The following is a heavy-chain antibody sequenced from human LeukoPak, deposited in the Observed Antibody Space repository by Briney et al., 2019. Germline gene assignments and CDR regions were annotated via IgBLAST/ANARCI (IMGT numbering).Heavy chain of an antibody. CDR2: ISGSGGST. J-gene: IGHJ4*02. CDR3: AKSPYYDSSGYFDY. Sequence: GGSLRLSCAASGFTFSSYAMSWVRQAPGKGLEWASAISGSGGSTYYADSVKGRFTISRDNSKNTLYLQMNSLRAEDTAVYYCAKSPYYDSSGYFDYWGQGTLVTVSS. D-gene: IGHD3-22*01. CDR1: GFTFSSYA. V-gene: IGHV3-23*01.